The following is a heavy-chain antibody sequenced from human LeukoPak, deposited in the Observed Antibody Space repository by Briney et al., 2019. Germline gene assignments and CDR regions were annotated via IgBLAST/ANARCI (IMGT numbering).Heavy chain of an antibody. V-gene: IGHV4-38-2*01. Sequence: SETLSLTCAVSGYSISSGYYWGWIRQPPGKGLEWIGSIYHSGSTYYNPSLKSRVTISVDTSKNQFSLKLSSVTAADTAVYYCARRRDSSSDAFYIWGQGTMVTVSS. D-gene: IGHD6-6*01. CDR3: ARRRDSSSDAFYI. CDR2: IYHSGST. J-gene: IGHJ3*02. CDR1: GYSISSGYY.